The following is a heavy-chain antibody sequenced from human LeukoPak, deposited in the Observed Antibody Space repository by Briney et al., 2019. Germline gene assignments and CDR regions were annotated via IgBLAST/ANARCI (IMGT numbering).Heavy chain of an antibody. D-gene: IGHD6-19*01. Sequence: GGSLRLSCAASGFTFSSYSMNWVRQAPGKGLEWVSSISSSSSYIYYADSVKGRFTISRDNAKNSLYLQMNSLRAEDTAVYYCASYLSSGWCEDYWGQGALVTVSS. V-gene: IGHV3-21*01. CDR1: GFTFSSYS. CDR3: ASYLSSGWCEDY. CDR2: ISSSSSYI. J-gene: IGHJ4*02.